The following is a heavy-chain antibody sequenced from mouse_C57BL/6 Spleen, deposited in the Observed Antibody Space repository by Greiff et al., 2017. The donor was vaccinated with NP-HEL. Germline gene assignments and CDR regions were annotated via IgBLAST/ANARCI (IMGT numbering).Heavy chain of an antibody. CDR3: ASSPGDYGSSYLFAY. CDR2: IYPRSGNT. D-gene: IGHD1-1*01. Sequence: VQLQQSGAELARPGASVKLSCKASGYTFTSYGISWVKQRTGQGLEWIGEIYPRSGNTYYNEKFKGKATLTADKSSSTAYMELRSLTSEDSAVYFCASSPGDYGSSYLFAYWGQGTLVTVSA. J-gene: IGHJ3*01. CDR1: GYTFTSYG. V-gene: IGHV1-81*01.